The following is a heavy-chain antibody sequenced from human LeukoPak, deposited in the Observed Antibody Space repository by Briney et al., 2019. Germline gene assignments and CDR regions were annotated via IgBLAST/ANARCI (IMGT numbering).Heavy chain of an antibody. J-gene: IGHJ4*02. CDR2: IYHSGST. CDR1: GGSISSGGYS. Sequence: KPSETLSLTCTVSGGSISSGGYSWSWIRQPPGKGLEWIGYIYHSGSTYYNPSLKSRVTISVDRSKNQFSLKLSSVTAADTAVYYCARGGGYSYGYFDYWGQGTLVTVSS. V-gene: IGHV4-30-2*01. D-gene: IGHD5-18*01. CDR3: ARGGGYSYGYFDY.